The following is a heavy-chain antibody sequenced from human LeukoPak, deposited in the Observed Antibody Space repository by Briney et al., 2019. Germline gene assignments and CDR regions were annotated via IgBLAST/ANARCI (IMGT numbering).Heavy chain of an antibody. Sequence: GGTLRLSCAASGFTFSSYAMNWVRQAPGTGLEWVSYISPSSTLIYYADSVKGRFTISRDNAKKSLFLQMNSLRAEDTAVYYCASLASEWELPEVDYWGLGTLVTVSS. CDR3: ASLASEWELPEVDY. J-gene: IGHJ4*02. CDR1: GFTFSSYA. D-gene: IGHD1-26*01. CDR2: ISPSSTLI. V-gene: IGHV3-48*01.